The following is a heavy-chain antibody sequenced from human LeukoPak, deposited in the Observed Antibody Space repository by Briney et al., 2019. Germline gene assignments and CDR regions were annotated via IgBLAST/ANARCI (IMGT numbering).Heavy chain of an antibody. D-gene: IGHD6-13*01. CDR3: AKDPSFGTAAGLGDY. Sequence: GGSLRLSCAASGFTFTSYWMSWVRQAPGKGLEWVAVISYDGSNKYYADSVKGRFTISRDNSKNTLYLQMNSLRAEDTAVYYCAKDPSFGTAAGLGDYWGQGTLVTVSS. V-gene: IGHV3-30*18. CDR2: ISYDGSNK. CDR1: GFTFTSYW. J-gene: IGHJ4*02.